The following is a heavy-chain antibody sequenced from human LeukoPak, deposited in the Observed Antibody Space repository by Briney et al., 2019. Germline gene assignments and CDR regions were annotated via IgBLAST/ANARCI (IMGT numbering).Heavy chain of an antibody. CDR2: IYYSGST. CDR3: ARVNTMVRGVITFDY. CDR1: GGSISSYY. Sequence: SETLSLTCTVSGGSISSYYWSWIRQPPGKGLEWIGYIYYSGSTNYNPSLKSRVTISVDTSKNQFSLKLSSVTAADTAVYYCARVNTMVRGVITFDYWGQGTLVTVSS. V-gene: IGHV4-59*01. D-gene: IGHD3-10*01. J-gene: IGHJ4*02.